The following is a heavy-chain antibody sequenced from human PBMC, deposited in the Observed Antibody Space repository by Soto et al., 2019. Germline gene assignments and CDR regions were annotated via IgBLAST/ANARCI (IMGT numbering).Heavy chain of an antibody. D-gene: IGHD6-13*01. J-gene: IGHJ4*02. CDR1: GFTFSSYS. Sequence: GGSLRLSCAASGFTFSSYSMNWVRQAPGKGLEWVSSISSSSSYIYYADSVKGRFTISRDNAKNSLYLQMNSLRAEDTAVYYCARDLTGGAAAGFDYWGQGTLVTVSS. V-gene: IGHV3-21*01. CDR3: ARDLTGGAAAGFDY. CDR2: ISSSSSYI.